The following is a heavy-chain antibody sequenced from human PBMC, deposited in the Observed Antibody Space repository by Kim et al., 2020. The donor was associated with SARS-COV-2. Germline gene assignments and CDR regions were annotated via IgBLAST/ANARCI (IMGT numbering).Heavy chain of an antibody. CDR2: IYYSGST. CDR3: ARQGDYGSGSYYSAYYFDY. Sequence: SETLSLTCTVSGGSISSSSYYWGWIRQSPGKGLEWIGSIYYSGSTYYNPSLKSRVTISVDTSKNQFSLKLSSVTAADTAVYYCARQGDYGSGSYYSAYYFDYWGQGTLVTVSS. D-gene: IGHD3-10*01. V-gene: IGHV4-39*01. CDR1: GGSISSSSYY. J-gene: IGHJ4*02.